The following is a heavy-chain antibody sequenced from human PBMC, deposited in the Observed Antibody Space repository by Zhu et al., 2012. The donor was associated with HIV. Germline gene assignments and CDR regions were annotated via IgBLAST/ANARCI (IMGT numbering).Heavy chain of an antibody. D-gene: IGHD6-13*01. CDR2: IYTSGST. CDR3: ASSPSIAAEDYYFDY. CDR1: GGSISSYY. Sequence: QVQLQESGPGLVKPSETLSLTCTVSGGSISSYYWSWIRQPPGKGLEWIGYIYTSGSTNYNPSLKSRVTISVDTSKNQFSLKLSSVTAADTAVYYCASSPSIAAEDYYFDYWGQGTLVTVSS. V-gene: IGHV4-4*09. J-gene: IGHJ4*02.